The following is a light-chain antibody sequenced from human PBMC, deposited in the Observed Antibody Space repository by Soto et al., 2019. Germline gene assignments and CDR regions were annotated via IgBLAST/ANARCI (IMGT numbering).Light chain of an antibody. CDR2: EVT. CDR3: SSYAGGNIL. Sequence: QSALTQPPSASGSPGQSVTISCTGTSSDVGGYNFVSWYQHHPGKGPKLMIYEVTKRPSGVPDRFSGSKSGNTAALTVSGLQTEDEADYYCSSYAGGNILFGGGTKVTVL. J-gene: IGLJ2*01. CDR1: SSDVGGYNF. V-gene: IGLV2-8*01.